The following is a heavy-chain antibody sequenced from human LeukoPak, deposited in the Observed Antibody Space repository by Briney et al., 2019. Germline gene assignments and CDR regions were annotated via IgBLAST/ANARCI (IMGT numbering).Heavy chain of an antibody. CDR2: IYSGGST. Sequence: GGFLRLSCAVSGVTVSSIYMYWVRQAPGKGLEWVSVIYSGGSTNYADFVKGRFTISRDNSKNTLYLQMNSLRAEDTAVYYCARGANPVILWGQGTLVTVSS. V-gene: IGHV3-53*01. CDR1: GVTVSSIY. CDR3: ARGANPVIL. J-gene: IGHJ4*02. D-gene: IGHD3-16*02.